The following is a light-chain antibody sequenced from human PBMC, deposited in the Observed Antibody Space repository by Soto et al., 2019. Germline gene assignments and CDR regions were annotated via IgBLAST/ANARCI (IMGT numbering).Light chain of an antibody. Sequence: DIQMTQTPSTQSASVGDRVTMTCRASQSISSWLAWYQQKPGKAPKLLIYDASSLESGVPSRFSGSGSGTEFTLTISSLQPDDFATYYCQHYNSYWTFGQGTKVEIK. V-gene: IGKV1-5*01. CDR3: QHYNSYWT. J-gene: IGKJ1*01. CDR1: QSISSW. CDR2: DAS.